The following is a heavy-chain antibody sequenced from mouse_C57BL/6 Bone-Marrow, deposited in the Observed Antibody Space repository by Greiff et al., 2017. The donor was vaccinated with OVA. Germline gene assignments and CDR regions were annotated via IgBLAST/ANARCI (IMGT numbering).Heavy chain of an antibody. CDR3: ARRYDYHWYFDV. V-gene: IGHV1-64*01. J-gene: IGHJ1*03. CDR2: IHPNSGST. Sequence: QVQLKQPGAELVKPGASVKLSCKASGYTFTSYWMHWVKQRPGQGLEWIGMIHPNSGSTNYNEKFKSKATLTVDKSSSTAYMQLSSLTSEDSAVYYCARRYDYHWYFDVWGTGTTVTVSS. D-gene: IGHD2-4*01. CDR1: GYTFTSYW.